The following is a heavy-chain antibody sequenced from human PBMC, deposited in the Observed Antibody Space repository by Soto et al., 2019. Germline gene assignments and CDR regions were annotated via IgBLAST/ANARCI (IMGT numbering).Heavy chain of an antibody. CDR2: IWYDGSIK. V-gene: IGHV3-33*01. Sequence: QVQLVESGGGVVQPGRSLRLSCAASGFTFSSYGMHWVRQAPGKGLEWVAVIWYDGSIKYYADSVKGRFTISRDNSKNTLYLQMNSLRADDTAVFYCARGGYYYDSSGYIDYWGQGSLVTVSS. D-gene: IGHD3-22*01. J-gene: IGHJ4*02. CDR1: GFTFSSYG. CDR3: ARGGYYYDSSGYIDY.